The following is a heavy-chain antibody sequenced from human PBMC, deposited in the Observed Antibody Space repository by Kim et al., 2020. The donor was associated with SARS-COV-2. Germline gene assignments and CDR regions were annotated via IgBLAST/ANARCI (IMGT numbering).Heavy chain of an antibody. CDR2: IYYTGST. Sequence: SETLSLTCTVSGGSISSSSYYWGWIRQPPGKGLEWIGSIYYTGSTYYNPSLKSRVTISVDTSKNQFSLKLSSVTAADTAVYYCARPSGSGSYHFDYWGQGTLVTVSS. CDR3: ARPSGSGSYHFDY. V-gene: IGHV4-39*01. J-gene: IGHJ4*02. CDR1: GGSISSSSYY. D-gene: IGHD3-10*01.